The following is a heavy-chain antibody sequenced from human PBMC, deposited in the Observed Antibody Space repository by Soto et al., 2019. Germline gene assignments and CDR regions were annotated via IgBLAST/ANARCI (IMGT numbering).Heavy chain of an antibody. CDR2: IYWDDDK. CDR1: GFSLSTSGVG. J-gene: IGHJ4*02. V-gene: IGHV2-5*02. Sequence: QITLKESGPTLVKPTQTLTLTCTFSGFSLSTSGVGVGWIRQPPGKALECLALIYWDDDKRYIPSLKSRLTITKDTSKSRVVLTMTNMDPVDTATYYCAHSPGIAVAGWFDYWGQGTLVTVSS. CDR3: AHSPGIAVAGWFDY. D-gene: IGHD6-19*01.